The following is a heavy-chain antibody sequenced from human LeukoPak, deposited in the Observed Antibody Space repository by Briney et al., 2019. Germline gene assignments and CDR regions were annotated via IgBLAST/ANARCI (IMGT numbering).Heavy chain of an antibody. CDR2: IRSKAYGGTT. J-gene: IGHJ3*02. V-gene: IGHV3-49*04. CDR1: GFTFSSYS. CDR3: TSKNSSGWYQGAFDI. D-gene: IGHD6-19*01. Sequence: GGSLRLSCAASGFTFSSYSMNWVRQAPGKGLEWVGFIRSKAYGGTTEYAASVKGRFTISRDDSKSIAYLQMNSLKTEDTAVYYCTSKNSSGWYQGAFDIWGQGTMVTVSS.